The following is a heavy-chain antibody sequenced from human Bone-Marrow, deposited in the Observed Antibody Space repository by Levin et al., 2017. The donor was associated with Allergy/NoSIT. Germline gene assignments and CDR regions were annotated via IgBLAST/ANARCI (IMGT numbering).Heavy chain of an antibody. V-gene: IGHV1-46*01. CDR3: ARGAEGRGTIWFGDQGGFDY. Sequence: ASVKVSCKASGYTFTSYYMHWVRQAPGQGLEWMGIINPSGGSTSYAQKFQGRVTMTRDTSTSTVYMELSSLRSEDTAVYYCARGAEGRGTIWFGDQGGFDYWGQGTLVTVSS. CDR1: GYTFTSYY. J-gene: IGHJ4*02. CDR2: INPSGGST. D-gene: IGHD3-10*01.